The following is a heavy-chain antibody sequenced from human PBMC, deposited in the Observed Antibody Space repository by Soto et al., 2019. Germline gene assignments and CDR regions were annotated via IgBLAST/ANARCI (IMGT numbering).Heavy chain of an antibody. CDR2: ISYDGSNQ. CDR1: GFTFNIYG. J-gene: IGHJ4*02. Sequence: GGSLRLSCAASGFTFNIYGMHWVRQAPDKGLEWVALISYDGSNQYYADSVKGRFTISRDNSKNTLFLQMNSLRADDTAVYYCAKDQASGQGSFDSWGQGTLVTSPQ. V-gene: IGHV3-30*18. CDR3: AKDQASGQGSFDS.